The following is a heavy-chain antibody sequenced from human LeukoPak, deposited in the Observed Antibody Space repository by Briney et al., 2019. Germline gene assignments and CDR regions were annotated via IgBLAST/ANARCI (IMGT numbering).Heavy chain of an antibody. V-gene: IGHV3-74*01. J-gene: IGHJ4*02. CDR3: ARDRWREGSVDY. Sequence: GGSLRLSCAASGITFSNYWMHWVRQAPGKGLVWVSRINSDGTGTTYADSVKGRFTISRDNAKNTLYLQMNSLRAEDTAVYYCARDRWREGSVDYWGQGTLVTVSS. D-gene: IGHD3-10*01. CDR2: INSDGTGT. CDR1: GITFSNYW.